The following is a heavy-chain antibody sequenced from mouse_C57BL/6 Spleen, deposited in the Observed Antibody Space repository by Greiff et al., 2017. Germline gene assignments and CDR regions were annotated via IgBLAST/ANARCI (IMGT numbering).Heavy chain of an antibody. D-gene: IGHD2-13*01. CDR2: FHPYNDDT. CDR3: ASKTGDVGYFDV. J-gene: IGHJ1*03. Sequence: VQLQQSGAELVKPGASVKMSCKASGYTFTTYPVEWMKQNHGKSLEWIGNFHPYNDDTKYNEKFKGKATLTVEQSSRTVYLELSRLTSDDSAVDSGASKTGDVGYFDVWGTGTTVTVSS. V-gene: IGHV1-47*01. CDR1: GYTFTTYP.